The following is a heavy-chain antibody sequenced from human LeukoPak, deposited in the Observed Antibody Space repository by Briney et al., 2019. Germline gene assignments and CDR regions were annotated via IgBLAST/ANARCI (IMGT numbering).Heavy chain of an antibody. CDR1: GYTFTSYY. V-gene: IGHV1-46*01. J-gene: IGHJ3*02. CDR3: ATSLWFGELYDAFDI. Sequence: ASVKVSCKASGYTFTSYYMHWVRQAPGQGLEWMGIINPSGGSTSYAQKFQGRVTMARDTSTSTVYMELSSLRSEDTAVYYCATSLWFGELYDAFDIWGQGTMVTVSS. D-gene: IGHD3-10*01. CDR2: INPSGGST.